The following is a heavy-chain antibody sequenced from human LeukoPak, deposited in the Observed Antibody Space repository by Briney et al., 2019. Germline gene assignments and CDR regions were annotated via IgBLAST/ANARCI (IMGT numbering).Heavy chain of an antibody. V-gene: IGHV3-48*03. J-gene: IGHJ6*04. CDR3: ARDGTGYYYFGLDV. Sequence: GGSLRLSCAASGFTFSNYEMNWVRQAPGKGLEWVSSISMSGSNIHYADSVKGRFIISRDNVKDSLHLQMNSLRAEDTAVYYCARDGTGYYYFGLDVWGKGTTVTVSS. D-gene: IGHD1-7*01. CDR1: GFTFSNYE. CDR2: ISMSGSNI.